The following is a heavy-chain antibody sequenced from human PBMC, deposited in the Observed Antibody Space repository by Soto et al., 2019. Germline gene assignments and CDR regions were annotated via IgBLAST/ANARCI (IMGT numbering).Heavy chain of an antibody. Sequence: PGGSLRLSCAASGFTVSSNYMSWVRQAPGKGLEWVSVIYSGGSTYYADSVKGRFTISRHNSKNTLYLQMNSLRAEDTAVYYCARDPGYYYDSSGHAGYYYYYGMDVWGQGTTVTVSS. CDR2: IYSGGST. CDR3: ARDPGYYYDSSGHAGYYYYYGMDV. V-gene: IGHV3-53*04. J-gene: IGHJ6*02. D-gene: IGHD3-22*01. CDR1: GFTVSSNY.